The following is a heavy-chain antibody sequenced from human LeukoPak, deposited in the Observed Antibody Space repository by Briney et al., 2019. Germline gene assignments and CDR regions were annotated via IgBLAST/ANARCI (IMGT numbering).Heavy chain of an antibody. V-gene: IGHV4-34*01. Sequence: SETLSLTCAVYGGSFSGYYWSWIRQPPGKGLEWIGEINHSGSTNYNPSLKSQVTISVDTSKNQFSLKLSSVTAADTAVYYCTSDKGQGDTAMGSFDYWGQGTLVTVSS. CDR3: TSDKGQGDTAMGSFDY. D-gene: IGHD5-18*01. CDR1: GGSFSGYY. CDR2: INHSGST. J-gene: IGHJ4*02.